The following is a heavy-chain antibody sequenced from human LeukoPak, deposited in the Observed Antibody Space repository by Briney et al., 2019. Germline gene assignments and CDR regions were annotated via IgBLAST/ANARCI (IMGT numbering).Heavy chain of an antibody. V-gene: IGHV3-23*01. CDR1: GFRFSDYA. Sequence: PGGSLRLSCSASGFRFSDYAMNWFRQAPGKGLEWVSVISGSDYSTFYADSVKGRFTISRDNSKNTLYLQMSSLRADDTALYYCAKAGCTGTVCYTNYWGQGTLVTVSS. J-gene: IGHJ4*02. D-gene: IGHD2-2*02. CDR2: ISGSDYST. CDR3: AKAGCTGTVCYTNY.